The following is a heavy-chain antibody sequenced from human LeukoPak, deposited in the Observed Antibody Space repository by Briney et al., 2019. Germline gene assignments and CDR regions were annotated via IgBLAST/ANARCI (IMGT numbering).Heavy chain of an antibody. V-gene: IGHV4-31*03. D-gene: IGHD2-21*02. CDR3: ARTYMTSARFDP. J-gene: IGHJ5*02. CDR2: IYYSGST. CDR1: GGSISSGGYY. Sequence: TSQTLSLTCTVSGGSISSGGYYWSWIRQHPGKGLEWIGYIYYSGSTYYNPSLKSRVTISVDTSKNQFSLKLSSVTAADTAVYYCARTYMTSARFDPWGQGTLVTVSS.